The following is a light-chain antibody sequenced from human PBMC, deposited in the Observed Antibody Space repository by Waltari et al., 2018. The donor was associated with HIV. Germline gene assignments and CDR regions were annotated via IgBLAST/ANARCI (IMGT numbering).Light chain of an antibody. Sequence: EIVLTQSQATLSLSPGERATLPCRPSQSVSSYLTWYQQKPSQAPRLLIHDASNRATGIPARFRGSGSWTDFTLTISSLEPEDFAVYYCQQRSNWLTFGGGTKVEIK. CDR3: QQRSNWLT. CDR1: QSVSSY. V-gene: IGKV3-11*01. J-gene: IGKJ4*01. CDR2: DAS.